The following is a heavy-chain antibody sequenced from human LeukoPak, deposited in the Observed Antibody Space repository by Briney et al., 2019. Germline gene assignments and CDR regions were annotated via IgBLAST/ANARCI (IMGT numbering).Heavy chain of an antibody. Sequence: GGSLRLSCAASGFTFTTYSMNWVRQAPGKGLEWVSSISSTSDYIYYADSLKGRFTISRDNAKNSLYMQMNRLRAEDTAVYYCAREEEDYYDSGTYYFDFWGQGTLVTVSS. CDR1: GFTFTTYS. V-gene: IGHV3-21*01. J-gene: IGHJ4*02. CDR3: AREEEDYYDSGTYYFDF. CDR2: ISSTSDYI. D-gene: IGHD3-10*01.